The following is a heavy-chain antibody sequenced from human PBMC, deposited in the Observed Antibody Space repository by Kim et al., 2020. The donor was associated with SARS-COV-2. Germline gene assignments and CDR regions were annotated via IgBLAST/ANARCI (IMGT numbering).Heavy chain of an antibody. V-gene: IGHV7-4-1*02. CDR2: IDTNTGNP. CDR3: AGESFGGFPPDCMLFL. J-gene: IGHJ4*02. Sequence: ASVKVSCKASGYTFTSYAMKWVRQAPGQGLEWMGWIDTNTGNPTYAQGFTGRFVFTLDTSVSTAYLQISSLKAEDTAVYYCAGESFGGFPPDCMLFLWGQGNLVTVSS. CDR1: GYTFTSYA. D-gene: IGHD2-8*01.